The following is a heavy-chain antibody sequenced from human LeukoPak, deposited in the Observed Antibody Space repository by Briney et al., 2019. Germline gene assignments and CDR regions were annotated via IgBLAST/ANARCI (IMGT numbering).Heavy chain of an antibody. CDR1: GGSFSGYY. CDR3: AREGTDYGDYLNWFDP. D-gene: IGHD4-17*01. CDR2: ISSSGSTI. Sequence: LSLTCAVYGGSFSGYYWSWIRQAPGKGLEWVSYISSSGSTIYYADSVKGRFTISRDNAKNSLYLQMNSLRAEDTAVYYCAREGTDYGDYLNWFDPWGQGTLVTVSS. V-gene: IGHV3-11*01. J-gene: IGHJ5*02.